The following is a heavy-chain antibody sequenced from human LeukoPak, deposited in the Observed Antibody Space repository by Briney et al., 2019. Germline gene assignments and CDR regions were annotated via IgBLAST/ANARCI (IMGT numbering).Heavy chain of an antibody. V-gene: IGHV3-21*01. J-gene: IGHJ6*03. CDR3: ARDPYSGNYGNYYYYYMDV. CDR1: GFTFSSYG. Sequence: GGSLRLSCAASGFTFSSYGMSWVRQAPGKGLGWVSAITATSSSTHDADSVQGRFTISRDNAKNSLYLQMNSLGPEDTAVYYCARDPYSGNYGNYYYYYMDVWGKGTTVTISS. D-gene: IGHD1-26*01. CDR2: ITATSSST.